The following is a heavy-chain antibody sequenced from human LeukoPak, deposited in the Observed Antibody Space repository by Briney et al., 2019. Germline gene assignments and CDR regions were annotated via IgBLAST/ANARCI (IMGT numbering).Heavy chain of an antibody. D-gene: IGHD5-12*01. V-gene: IGHV4-61*02. Sequence: SQTLSLTCTVSGGSISSGSYYWSWIRQPAGKGLEWIGRIYTSGSTNYNPSLKSRVTISVDTSKNQFSLKLSSVTAADTAVYYCARLDSGYDYYYFDYWGQGTLVTVSS. CDR3: ARLDSGYDYYYFDY. CDR1: GGSISSGSYY. CDR2: IYTSGST. J-gene: IGHJ4*02.